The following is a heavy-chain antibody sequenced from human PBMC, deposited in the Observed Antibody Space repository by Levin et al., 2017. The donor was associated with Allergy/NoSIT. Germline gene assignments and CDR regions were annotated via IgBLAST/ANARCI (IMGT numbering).Heavy chain of an antibody. CDR1: GGSVSSGSYY. CDR2: RYYSGST. CDR3: ARDRSGSYVDY. D-gene: IGHD1-26*01. V-gene: IGHV4-61*01. Sequence: SETLSLTCTVSGGSVSSGSYYWTWIRQPPGKGLEWIGYRYYSGSTSYNPSLKSRVTISTDTSKNQFSLKLTSVTAADTAVYYCARDRSGSYVDYWGQGTLVSVSS. J-gene: IGHJ4*02.